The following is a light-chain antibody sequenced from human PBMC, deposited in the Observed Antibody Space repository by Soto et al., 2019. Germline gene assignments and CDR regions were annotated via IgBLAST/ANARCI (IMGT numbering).Light chain of an antibody. Sequence: QLVLTQPPSASASLGASVKLTCTLSSGHNSYAIAWHQQQPEKGPRYLMKLNSDGSHSKGDGIPDRFSVSSSGAERYLTISSLQSEDEADYYCQTWSTDIRVFGGGTKVTVL. CDR3: QTWSTDIRV. J-gene: IGLJ3*02. CDR2: LNSDGSH. V-gene: IGLV4-69*01. CDR1: SGHNSYA.